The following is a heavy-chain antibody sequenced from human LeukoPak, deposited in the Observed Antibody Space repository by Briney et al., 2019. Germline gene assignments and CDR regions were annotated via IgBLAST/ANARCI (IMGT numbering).Heavy chain of an antibody. Sequence: GGSLRLSRAASGSTFSRYWMHWVRQAPGKGLVWVSRVKSDGSDTIYADSVKGRSTISRDNAKNTLYLQMDSLRAEDTAVYYCTTGIGNYYYYWGQGTLVTVAS. CDR3: TTGIGNYYYY. CDR1: GSTFSRYW. V-gene: IGHV3-74*01. J-gene: IGHJ4*02. CDR2: VKSDGSDT. D-gene: IGHD3-10*01.